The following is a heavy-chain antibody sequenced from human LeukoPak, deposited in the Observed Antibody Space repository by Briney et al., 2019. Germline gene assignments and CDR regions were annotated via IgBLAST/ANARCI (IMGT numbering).Heavy chain of an antibody. V-gene: IGHV3-30-3*01. CDR2: ISYDGHYK. CDR1: GFTFSDYY. J-gene: IGHJ4*02. Sequence: PGGSLRLSCAASGFTFSDYYMSWIRQAPGKGLEWVAVISYDGHYKYYADSVKGRFTISRDNSRNTLYLQMNSLRGEDTAVYYCARDHAADIVATGEDYWGQGTLVTVSS. D-gene: IGHD5-12*01. CDR3: ARDHAADIVATGEDY.